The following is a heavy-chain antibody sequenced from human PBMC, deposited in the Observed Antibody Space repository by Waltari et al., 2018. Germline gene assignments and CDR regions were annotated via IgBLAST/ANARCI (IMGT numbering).Heavy chain of an antibody. J-gene: IGHJ4*02. D-gene: IGHD6-19*01. CDR2: IYHSGST. CDR1: GCSLSSGGYS. Sequence: QLQLQESGSGLVKPSQTLSLTCAVSGCSLSSGGYSWSWIRQPPGKGLEWIGYIYHSGSTYYNPSLKSRVTISVDRSKNQFSLKLSSVTAADTAVYYCARKYSSGWDFDYWGQGTLVTVSS. V-gene: IGHV4-30-2*01. CDR3: ARKYSSGWDFDY.